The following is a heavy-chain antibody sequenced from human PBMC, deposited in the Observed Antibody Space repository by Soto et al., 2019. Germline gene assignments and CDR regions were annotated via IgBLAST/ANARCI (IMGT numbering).Heavy chain of an antibody. V-gene: IGHV3-30-3*01. CDR1: GFTFSSYA. Sequence: QVQLVESGGGVVQPGRSLRLSCAASGFTFSSYAMQWVRQAPGKGLEWVAVISYDGSNKYYADSVKGRFTISRDNSKNTLYLQMNSLRAEDTAVYYCAREEVGYYYYYGMDVWGQGTTFTVSS. CDR2: ISYDGSNK. CDR3: AREEVGYYYYYGMDV. J-gene: IGHJ6*02. D-gene: IGHD1-26*01.